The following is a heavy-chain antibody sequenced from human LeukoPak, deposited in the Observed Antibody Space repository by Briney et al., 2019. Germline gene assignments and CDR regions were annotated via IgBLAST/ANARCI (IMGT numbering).Heavy chain of an antibody. J-gene: IGHJ4*02. Sequence: ASVKVSCKASGYTFTGYYMHWVRQAPGQGLEWMGWINPNSGGTNYAQKFQGRVTMTRDTSISTAYMELSRLRSDDTAVYYCAISTVVVTACTDWGQGTLVTVSS. CDR1: GYTFTGYY. CDR2: INPNSGGT. D-gene: IGHD2-21*02. CDR3: AISTVVVTACTD. V-gene: IGHV1-2*02.